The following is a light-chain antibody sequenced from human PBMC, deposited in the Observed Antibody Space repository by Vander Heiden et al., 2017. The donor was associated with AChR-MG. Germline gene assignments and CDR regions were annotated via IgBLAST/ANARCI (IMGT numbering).Light chain of an antibody. CDR1: QSLFYSSNNKNY. V-gene: IGKV4-1*01. Sequence: IVLTQSPASLAVSLGERATIHCKSSQSLFYSSNNKNYLAWYQQKPGQPPKLLIYWASTRESGVPDRFSGSGSGTDFTLTISSLQAEDVAVYYCQQYHSDPPYTFGQRTTLEIK. CDR2: WAS. J-gene: IGKJ2*01. CDR3: QQYHSDPPYT.